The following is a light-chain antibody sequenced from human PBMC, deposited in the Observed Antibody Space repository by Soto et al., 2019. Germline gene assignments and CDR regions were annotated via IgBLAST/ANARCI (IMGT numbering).Light chain of an antibody. CDR2: EVS. CDR1: SSDVGGYNY. CDR3: SSYRSIGSLV. J-gene: IGLJ1*01. Sequence: QSVLTQPASVSGSPGQSITISCTGTSSDVGGYNYVSWYQQHPGKAPKVMIYEVSNRPSGVSSRFSGSKSGNTASLTISGLQAEDEADYYRSSYRSIGSLVFGTGTKVTVL. V-gene: IGLV2-14*01.